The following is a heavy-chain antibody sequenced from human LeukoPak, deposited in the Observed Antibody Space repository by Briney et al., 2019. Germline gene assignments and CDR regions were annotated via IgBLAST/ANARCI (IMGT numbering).Heavy chain of an antibody. CDR1: GFTFSSYA. V-gene: IGHV3-23*01. Sequence: PGGSLRLSCAASGFTFSSYAMSWVRQAPGKGLEWVSAISGSGGSTYYADSVKGRFTLSRDNSKNTLYLQMNSLRAEDTAVYYCAKDVSVVPAAIFDPWGQGTLVTVSS. J-gene: IGHJ5*02. CDR3: AKDVSVVPAAIFDP. CDR2: ISGSGGST. D-gene: IGHD2-2*01.